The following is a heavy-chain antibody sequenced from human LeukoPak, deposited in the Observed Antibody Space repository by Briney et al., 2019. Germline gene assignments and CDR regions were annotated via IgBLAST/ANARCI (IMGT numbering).Heavy chain of an antibody. CDR2: INAGNGNT. V-gene: IGHV1-3*01. CDR3: ARDRPGYCSSTSCASPWWYYYYGMDV. Sequence: ASVKVSCKASGYTFTSYAMHWVRQAPGQRLEWMGWINAGNGNTKYSQKFQGRVTITRDTSASTAYMELRSLRSDDTAVYYCARDRPGYCSSTSCASPWWYYYYGMDVWGQGTTVTVSS. J-gene: IGHJ6*02. CDR1: GYTFTSYA. D-gene: IGHD2-2*01.